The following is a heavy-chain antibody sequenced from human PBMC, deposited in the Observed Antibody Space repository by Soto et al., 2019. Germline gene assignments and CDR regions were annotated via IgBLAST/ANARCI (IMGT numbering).Heavy chain of an antibody. CDR2: ISYDGSNK. V-gene: IGHV3-30-3*01. CDR1: GFTFSSYA. D-gene: IGHD3-3*01. J-gene: IGHJ6*02. Sequence: PGGSLRLSCAASGFTFSSYAMHWVRQAPGKGLEWVAVISYDGSNKYYADSVKGRFTISRDNSKNTLYLQMNSLGAEDTAVYYCARDSYYDFWSGYYGYYYGMDVWGQGTTVTVSS. CDR3: ARDSYYDFWSGYYGYYYGMDV.